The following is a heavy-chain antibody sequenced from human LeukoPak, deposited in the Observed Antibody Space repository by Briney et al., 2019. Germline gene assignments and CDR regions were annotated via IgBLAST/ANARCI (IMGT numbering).Heavy chain of an antibody. V-gene: IGHV1-2*02. CDR2: INPNSGGT. Sequence: ASVKVSCKASGYTFTGYYMHWVRQAPGQGLEWMGWINPNSGGTNYAQKFQGRVTMTRDTSISTAYMELSRLRSDDTAVYYCAKGLSSSSWYAFDIWGQGTMVTVSS. CDR3: AKGLSSSSWYAFDI. CDR1: GYTFTGYY. J-gene: IGHJ3*02. D-gene: IGHD6-13*01.